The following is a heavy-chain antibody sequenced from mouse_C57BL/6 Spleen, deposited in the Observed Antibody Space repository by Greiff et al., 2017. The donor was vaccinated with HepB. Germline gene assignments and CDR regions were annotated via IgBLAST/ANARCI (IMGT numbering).Heavy chain of an antibody. CDR1: GFTFSSYA. J-gene: IGHJ3*01. Sequence: EVKLVESGGGLVKPGGSLKLSCAASGFTFSSYAMSWVRQTPEKRLEWVATISDGGSYTYYPDNVKGRFTISRDNAKNNLYLQMSHLKSEDTAMYYCARYYSNYAWFAYWGQGTLFTVSA. D-gene: IGHD2-5*01. CDR3: ARYYSNYAWFAY. CDR2: ISDGGSYT. V-gene: IGHV5-4*03.